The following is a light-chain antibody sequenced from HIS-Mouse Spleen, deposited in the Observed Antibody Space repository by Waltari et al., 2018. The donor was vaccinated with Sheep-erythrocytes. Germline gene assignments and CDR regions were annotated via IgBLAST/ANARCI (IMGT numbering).Light chain of an antibody. V-gene: IGLV2-11*01. CDR2: DVS. Sequence: QSALTQPRSVSGSPGPSVTISCTGTSSYGGGYNYVPLYQQHPGKAPKLMIYDVSKRPSGVPDRFSGSKSGNTASLTISGLQAEDEADYYCCSYAGSYNHVFATGTKVTVL. CDR3: CSYAGSYNHV. CDR1: SSYGGGYNY. J-gene: IGLJ1*01.